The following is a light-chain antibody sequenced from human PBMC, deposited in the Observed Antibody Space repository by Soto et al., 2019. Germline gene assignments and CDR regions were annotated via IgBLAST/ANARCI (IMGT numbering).Light chain of an antibody. V-gene: IGKV4-1*01. CDR2: WAS. Sequence: DIVMTQSPDSLSVSLGERATINCKSSQSVLYSSNNEKKLAWYQQKPGQPPKLLIYWASTRESGVPDRFSGSGSGTDFTLTISSLQAEDVAVYYCQQYYSTPVTFGQGTRLEIK. CDR3: QQYYSTPVT. CDR1: QSVLYSSNNEKK. J-gene: IGKJ5*01.